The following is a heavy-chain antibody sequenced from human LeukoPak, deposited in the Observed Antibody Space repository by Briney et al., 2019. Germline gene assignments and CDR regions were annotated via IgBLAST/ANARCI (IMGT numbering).Heavy chain of an antibody. CDR2: IYHTGST. Sequence: SQTLSLTCDVSGGSISSGLYSWSWIRQPLGTGLEWIGYIYHTGSTYYNPSLKSRVTISVDTSKNQFSLRLSSVTAADTAFYYCARYGMAAEGIWWFDPWGQGTLVTVSS. J-gene: IGHJ5*02. V-gene: IGHV4-30-2*01. CDR3: ARYGMAAEGIWWFDP. CDR1: GGSISSGLYS. D-gene: IGHD6-13*01.